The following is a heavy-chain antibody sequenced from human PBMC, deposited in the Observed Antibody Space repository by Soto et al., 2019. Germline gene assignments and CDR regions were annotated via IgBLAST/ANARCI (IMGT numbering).Heavy chain of an antibody. D-gene: IGHD5-18*01. J-gene: IGHJ5*02. CDR3: ARRPSWIQLWLDNWFDP. CDR1: GGSISSSSYY. Sequence: SETLSLTCTVSGGSISSSSYYWGWIRQPPGKGLEWIGSIYYSGSTYYNPSLKSRVTISVDTSKNQFSLKLSSVTAADTAVYYCARRPSWIQLWLDNWFDPWGQGTLVTVSS. V-gene: IGHV4-39*01. CDR2: IYYSGST.